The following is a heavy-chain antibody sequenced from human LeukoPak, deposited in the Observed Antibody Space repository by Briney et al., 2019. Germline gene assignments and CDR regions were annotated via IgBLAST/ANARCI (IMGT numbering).Heavy chain of an antibody. D-gene: IGHD3-16*01. V-gene: IGHV4-30-4*08. CDR1: GGSISSGDYY. Sequence: SETLSLTCTVSGGSISSGDYYWSWIRQPPGKGLEWIGYIYYSGSTYYNPSLKSRVTISVDTSKNQFSLKLSSVTAADTAVYSWAGGGDQDERGFDPWGQGTLVTVSS. CDR3: AGGGDQDERGFDP. J-gene: IGHJ5*02. CDR2: IYYSGST.